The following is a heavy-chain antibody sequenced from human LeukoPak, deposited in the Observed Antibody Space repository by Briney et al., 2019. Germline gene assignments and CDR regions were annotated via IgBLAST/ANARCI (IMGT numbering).Heavy chain of an antibody. Sequence: GGSLRLSCAASGFTFSSYAMSWVRQAPGKGLEWVSAISGSGGSTYYADSVKGRFTISRDNSKNTLYLQMSSPRAEDTAVYYCAKDDYVWGSGGRSFDYWGQGTLVTVSS. CDR1: GFTFSSYA. J-gene: IGHJ4*02. V-gene: IGHV3-23*01. CDR2: ISGSGGST. D-gene: IGHD3-16*01. CDR3: AKDDYVWGSGGRSFDY.